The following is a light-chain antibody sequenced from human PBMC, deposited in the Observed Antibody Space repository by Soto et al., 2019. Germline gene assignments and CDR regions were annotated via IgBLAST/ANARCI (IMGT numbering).Light chain of an antibody. V-gene: IGLV2-11*01. CDR1: SSDVGGYNY. CDR2: DVS. J-gene: IGLJ3*02. CDR3: ATWDVTLNIWV. Sequence: QSALTQPRSVSGSPGQSVTISCTGTSSDVGGYNYVSWYQQHPGKAPKLMIYDVSKRPSGVPDRFSGSKSGTSASLAISGLQSEDEADYYCATWDVTLNIWVFGGGTKLTVL.